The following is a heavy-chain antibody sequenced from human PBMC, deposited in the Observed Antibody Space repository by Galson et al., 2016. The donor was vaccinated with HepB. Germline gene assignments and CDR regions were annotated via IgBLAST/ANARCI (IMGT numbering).Heavy chain of an antibody. V-gene: IGHV4-59*02. J-gene: IGHJ6*02. CDR2: ISYSGTA. CDR1: GVPVRTFY. Sequence: SETLSLTCTVSGVPVRTFYWSWVRHPPGKGLEWLGYISYSGTADYNPSLKSRVTISMDKSKNQVSLKLNSTTAADTAVYYWARNDVLQVFHGMDVWGPGTTVTVSS. D-gene: IGHD4-11*01. CDR3: ARNDVLQVFHGMDV.